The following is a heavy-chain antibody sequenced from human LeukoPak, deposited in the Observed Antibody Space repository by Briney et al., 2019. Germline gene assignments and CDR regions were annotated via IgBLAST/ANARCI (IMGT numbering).Heavy chain of an antibody. V-gene: IGHV4-39*01. CDR2: VFYNGAT. CDR1: GGSISSSIYY. CDR3: ARQVLYYYSMDV. J-gene: IGHJ6*03. Sequence: SETLSLTCIVSGGSISSSIYYWAWVRQPPGKGLEWIGTVFYNGATQYSPSLRRRVTISIDTSTNQFSLNLSSVTAADTAVYYCARQVLYYYSMDVWGKGTTVTVSS.